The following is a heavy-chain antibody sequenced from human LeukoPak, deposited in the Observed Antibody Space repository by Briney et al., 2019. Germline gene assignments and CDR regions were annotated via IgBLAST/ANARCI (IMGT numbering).Heavy chain of an antibody. CDR3: ATADKWEPLDY. Sequence: ASVKVSCKVSGASLSETSIHWVRQAPGQWLEWMGGLDPEDGESIFAQRFQGRFSMTEDTSTDTAYMELRSLRPEDTAVYYCATADKWEPLDYWGQGTLVTVSS. CDR1: GASLSETS. V-gene: IGHV1-24*01. D-gene: IGHD1-26*01. CDR2: LDPEDGES. J-gene: IGHJ4*02.